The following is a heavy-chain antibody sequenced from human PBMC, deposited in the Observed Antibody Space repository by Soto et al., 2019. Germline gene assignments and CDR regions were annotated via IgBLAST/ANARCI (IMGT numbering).Heavy chain of an antibody. V-gene: IGHV3-30-3*01. CDR2: ISYDGSNK. J-gene: IGHJ3*02. Sequence: QVQLVESGGGVVQPGRSLRLSCAASGFTFSSYAMHWVRQAPGKGLEWVAVISYDGSNKYYADSVKGRFTISRDNSKNTLYLQMNSLRAEDTAVYYCARGNWGFFDAFDIWGQGTMVTVSS. CDR1: GFTFSSYA. D-gene: IGHD7-27*01. CDR3: ARGNWGFFDAFDI.